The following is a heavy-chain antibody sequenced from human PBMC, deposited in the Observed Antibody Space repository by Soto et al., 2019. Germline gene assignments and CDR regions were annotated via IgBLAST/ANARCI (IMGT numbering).Heavy chain of an antibody. CDR1: GFTFSSYA. CDR2: ISGSGGST. CDR3: AKAHCSSTSCYAAAPQGDY. Sequence: PGGSLRLSCAASGFTFSSYAMSWVRQAPGKGLEWVSAISGSGGSTYYADSVKGRFTISRDNSKNTLYLQMNSLRAEDTAVYYCAKAHCSSTSCYAAAPQGDYWGQGTLVTVSS. D-gene: IGHD2-2*01. V-gene: IGHV3-23*01. J-gene: IGHJ4*02.